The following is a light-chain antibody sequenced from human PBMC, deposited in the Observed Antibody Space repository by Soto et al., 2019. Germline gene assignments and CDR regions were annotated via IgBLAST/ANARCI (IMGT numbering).Light chain of an antibody. J-gene: IGKJ4*01. CDR3: QESGFLPRS. CDR1: QSDTIN. CDR2: GAS. Sequence: TNSLATVSVYPEEGATLSCRASQSDTINLVWYQHRPGQAPRLLIYGASTRATDIPARFSGCGSGTEFTLTFSILQSDDYAGYYCQESGFLPRSFAGGAKVDIK. V-gene: IGKV3-15*01.